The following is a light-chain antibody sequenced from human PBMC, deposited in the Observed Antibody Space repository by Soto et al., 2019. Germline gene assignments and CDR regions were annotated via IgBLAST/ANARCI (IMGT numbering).Light chain of an antibody. Sequence: FVWMQSPGTLSLSPGERATLSCRASQSVSSTYLAWYQQKPGQAPRLLIYDASSRATGIPDRFSGSGSGTDFTLTISRLEPEDFAVYYCQQYGKSPDLITFGPGTKVDI. J-gene: IGKJ3*01. CDR2: DAS. V-gene: IGKV3-20*01. CDR3: QQYGKSPDLIT. CDR1: QSVSSTY.